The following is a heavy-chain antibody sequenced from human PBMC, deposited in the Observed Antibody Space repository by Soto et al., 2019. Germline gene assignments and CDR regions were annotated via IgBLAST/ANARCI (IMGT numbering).Heavy chain of an antibody. D-gene: IGHD6-19*01. CDR3: ARDRGAVGPPAY. Sequence: PSETLSLTCGVSGDTISTGGYSWAWIRQPPGKALEWTGHTYHSGNPYYNPSLKSRVIISVDRSKNQFSLKVSSVTAADTAVYYCARDRGAVGPPAYWGQGTLVTVSS. CDR1: GDTISTGGYS. V-gene: IGHV4-30-2*01. CDR2: TYHSGNP. J-gene: IGHJ4*02.